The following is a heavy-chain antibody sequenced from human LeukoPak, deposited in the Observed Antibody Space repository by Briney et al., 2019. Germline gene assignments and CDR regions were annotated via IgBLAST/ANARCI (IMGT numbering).Heavy chain of an antibody. Sequence: SETLSLTCTTSGVSINRFYRSWVRQPPGKGLEWIGNIYSGVPTYFNPSLKSRVTISVDTSKNQFSLNLTSVTAADTAMYYCVQTTGWPGFDYWGQGILVTVSS. CDR3: VQTTGWPGFDY. CDR1: GVSINRFY. V-gene: IGHV4-4*09. D-gene: IGHD1-1*01. CDR2: IYSGVPT. J-gene: IGHJ4*02.